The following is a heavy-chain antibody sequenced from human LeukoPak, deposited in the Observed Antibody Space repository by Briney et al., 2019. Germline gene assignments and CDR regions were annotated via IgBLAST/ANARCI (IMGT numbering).Heavy chain of an antibody. CDR3: ARGRGVAAKDY. CDR2: INHSGGT. D-gene: IGHD3-10*01. Sequence: SETLSLTCAVYGGSFSGYYWSWIRQPPGKGLEWIGEINHSGGTNYNPSLKSRVTISVDTSKNQFSLKLSSVTAADTAVYYCARGRGVAAKDYWGQGTLVTVSS. V-gene: IGHV4-34*01. J-gene: IGHJ4*02. CDR1: GGSFSGYY.